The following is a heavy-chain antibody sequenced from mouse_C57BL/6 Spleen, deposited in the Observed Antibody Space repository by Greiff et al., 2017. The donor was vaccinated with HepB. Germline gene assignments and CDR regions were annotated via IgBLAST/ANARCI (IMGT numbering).Heavy chain of an antibody. J-gene: IGHJ2*01. D-gene: IGHD1-1*01. CDR2: IDPSDSYT. CDR1: GYTFTSYW. CDR3: AIKTTVVALDY. V-gene: IGHV1-59*01. Sequence: VQLQQPGAELVRPGTSVKLSCKASGYTFTSYWMHWVKQRPGQGLEWIGVIDPSDSYTNYNQKFKGKATLTVDKSSSTAYMQLSSLTSEDSAVYYCAIKTTVVALDYWGQGTTLTVSS.